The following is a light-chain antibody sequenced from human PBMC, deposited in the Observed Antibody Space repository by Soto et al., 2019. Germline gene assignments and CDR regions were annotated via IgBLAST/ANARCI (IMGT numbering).Light chain of an antibody. V-gene: IGLV1-51*01. J-gene: IGLJ2*01. CDR3: GTWDSGLSVVV. CDR2: DNN. CDR1: SSNIGNNF. Sequence: QSVFTQPPSVSAAPGQEVTISCSGTSSNIGNNFVSWYQQLPGTAPKLLIYDNNKRPSGIPDRFSGSKSGTSATLGITGLQTGDEADYYCGTWDSGLSVVVFGGGTKLTVL.